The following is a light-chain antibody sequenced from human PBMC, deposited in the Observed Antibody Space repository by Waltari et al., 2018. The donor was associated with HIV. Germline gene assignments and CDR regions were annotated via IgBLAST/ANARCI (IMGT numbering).Light chain of an antibody. V-gene: IGLV6-57*04. CDR2: EDN. Sequence: NFMLTQPHSVSESPGKPVTISCTRSSGSIASNSVPWDQQRPGSAPTTVIYEDNQRPSGVPDRFSGSIDSSSNSASLTISGLKTEDEADYYCQSYDSSNYVVFGGGTKLTVL. J-gene: IGLJ2*01. CDR1: SGSIASNS. CDR3: QSYDSSNYVV.